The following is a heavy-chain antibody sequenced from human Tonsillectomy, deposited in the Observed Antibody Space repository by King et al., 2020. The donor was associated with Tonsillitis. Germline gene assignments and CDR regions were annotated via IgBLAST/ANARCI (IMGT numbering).Heavy chain of an antibody. J-gene: IGHJ4*02. D-gene: IGHD1-26*01. CDR1: GYSFTNYW. CDR2: FYPGDSDT. CDR3: SRHVRRNFGPLRGNYPDTYYFDY. V-gene: IGHV5-51*01. Sequence: QLVQSGAEVKKPGESLKISCKGSGYSFTNYWIAWVRQMPGKGLEWMGIFYPGDSDTKYSPSFQGQVTISADNSISTAYLQWSSLKASDTAMYYCSRHVRRNFGPLRGNYPDTYYFDYWGQGTLVTVSS.